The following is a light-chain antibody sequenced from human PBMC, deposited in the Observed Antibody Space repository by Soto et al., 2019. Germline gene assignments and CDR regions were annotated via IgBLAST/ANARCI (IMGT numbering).Light chain of an antibody. J-gene: IGKJ1*01. CDR1: QSVSSD. CDR3: QHYNNWPRT. V-gene: IGKV3-15*01. Sequence: MVMTQSPATLSVAPGERATLSCRASQSVSSDLAWYQQKPGQAPRLLIYDASTRASGIPARFSGSGSGTEFTLTISSLQSEDFGVYYCQHYNNWPRTFGQGTNVDIK. CDR2: DAS.